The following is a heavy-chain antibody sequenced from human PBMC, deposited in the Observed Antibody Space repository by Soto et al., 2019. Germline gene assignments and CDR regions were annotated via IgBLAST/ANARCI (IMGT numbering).Heavy chain of an antibody. CDR2: IKSKTDGGTT. CDR3: TSQMIPGYSPWFDP. V-gene: IGHV3-15*07. D-gene: IGHD2-2*01. CDR1: GFTFSNAW. Sequence: GGSLRLSCAASGFTFSNAWMNWVRQAPGKGLEWVGRIKSKTDGGTTDYAAPVKGRFTISRDDSKNTLYLQMNSLKTEDTAVYYCTSQMIPGYSPWFDPWGQGTLVTVSS. J-gene: IGHJ5*02.